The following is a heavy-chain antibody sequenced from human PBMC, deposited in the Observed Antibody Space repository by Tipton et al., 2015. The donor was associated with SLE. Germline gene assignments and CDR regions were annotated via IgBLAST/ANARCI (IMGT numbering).Heavy chain of an antibody. Sequence: TLSLTCTVSGGSISSYYWSWIRQPPGKGLEWIGYIYYSGSTNYNPSLKSRVTISVDTSKNQFSLKLKSVTAADAAVYYCVRLGTGIFDYWGQGTLVTVSS. CDR1: GGSISSYY. CDR3: VRLGTGIFDY. V-gene: IGHV4-59*01. CDR2: IYYSGST. D-gene: IGHD1-1*01. J-gene: IGHJ4*02.